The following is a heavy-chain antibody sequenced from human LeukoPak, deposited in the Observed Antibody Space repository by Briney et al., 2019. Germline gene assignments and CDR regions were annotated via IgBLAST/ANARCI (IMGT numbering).Heavy chain of an antibody. V-gene: IGHV3-11*04. CDR2: ISSSGSTI. J-gene: IGHJ6*04. D-gene: IGHD3-10*02. CDR1: GGSISSSSSY. CDR3: AELGITMIGGV. Sequence: LSLTCTVSGGSISSSSSYWGWIRQPPGKGLEWVSYISSSGSTIYYADSVKGRFTISRDNAKNSLYLQMNSLRAEDTAVYYCAELGITMIGGVWGKGTTVTISS.